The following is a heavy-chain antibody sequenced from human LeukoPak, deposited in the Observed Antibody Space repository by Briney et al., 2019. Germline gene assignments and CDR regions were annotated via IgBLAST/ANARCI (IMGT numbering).Heavy chain of an antibody. J-gene: IGHJ3*02. CDR2: ISGSGGNT. Sequence: PGGSLRLSCAASGFTFSSYWINWVRQTPGKGLEWVSGISGSGGNTYNADSVTGRFTISRDNSKNTLYLQMNSLRAEDTAVYYCARDVRDSREFDIWGQGTMVTVSS. CDR3: ARDVRDSREFDI. D-gene: IGHD3-22*01. CDR1: GFTFSSYW. V-gene: IGHV3-23*01.